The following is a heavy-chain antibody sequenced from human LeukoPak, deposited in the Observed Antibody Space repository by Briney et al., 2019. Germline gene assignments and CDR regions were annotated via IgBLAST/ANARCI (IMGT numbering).Heavy chain of an antibody. V-gene: IGHV1-69*01. CDR1: GGTFSSYA. CDR3: ARTTIFVVVASWYFDL. Sequence: VASVKVSCKASGGTFSSYAISWVRQAPGQGLEWMGGIIPIFGTANYAQKFQGRVTITADESTSTAYMELSSLRSEDTAVYYCARTTIFVVVASWYFDLWGRGTLVTVSS. CDR2: IIPIFGTA. D-gene: IGHD3-3*01. J-gene: IGHJ2*01.